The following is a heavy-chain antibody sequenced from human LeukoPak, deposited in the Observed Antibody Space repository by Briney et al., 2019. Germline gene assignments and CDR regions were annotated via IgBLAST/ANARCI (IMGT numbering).Heavy chain of an antibody. V-gene: IGHV3-48*03. CDR1: GFTFSSYE. CDR3: ARGGYFDWFRWDHHYYYMDV. Sequence: GGSLRLSCAASGFTFSSYEMRWVRQAPGKGLEWVSYIGSSGRTIYYADFVKGRFTISRDNVKNSMYLQMNSLRAEDTAVYYCARGGYFDWFRWDHHYYYMDVWGKGTTVTISS. D-gene: IGHD3-9*01. J-gene: IGHJ6*03. CDR2: IGSSGRTI.